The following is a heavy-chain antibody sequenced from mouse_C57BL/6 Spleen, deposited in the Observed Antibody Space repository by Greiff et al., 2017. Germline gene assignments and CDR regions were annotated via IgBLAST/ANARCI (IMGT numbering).Heavy chain of an antibody. CDR1: GYTFTSYW. CDR3: ARDSNYSFAY. J-gene: IGHJ3*01. V-gene: IGHV1-69*01. D-gene: IGHD2-5*01. CDR2: IDPSDSYT. Sequence: VQLQQPGAELVMPGASVKLSCKASGYTFTSYWMHWVKQRPGQGLEWIGEIDPSDSYTNYNQKFKGKSTLTVDKSSSTAYMQLSSLTSEDSAVYYCARDSNYSFAYWGQGTLVTVSA.